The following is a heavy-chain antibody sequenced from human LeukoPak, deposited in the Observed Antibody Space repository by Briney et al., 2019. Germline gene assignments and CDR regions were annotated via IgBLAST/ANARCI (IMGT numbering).Heavy chain of an antibody. CDR3: AKDCSGGSCYSS. CDR2: IYAGGTT. V-gene: IGHV3-53*01. D-gene: IGHD2-15*01. J-gene: IGHJ4*02. CDR1: GFTVSSNY. Sequence: GGSLRLSCAASGFTVSSNYMSWVRQAPGKGLEWVSVIYAGGTTYYADSVKGRFTISRDNSKNTLYLQMNSLRAEDTAVYYCAKDCSGGSCYSSWGQGTLVTVSS.